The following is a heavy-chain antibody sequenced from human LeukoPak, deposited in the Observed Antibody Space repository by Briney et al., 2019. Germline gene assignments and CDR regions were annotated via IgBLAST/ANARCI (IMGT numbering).Heavy chain of an antibody. V-gene: IGHV3-33*01. Sequence: QSGGSLRLSCAASGFTFSSYGMHWVRQAPGKGLEWVAVIWYDGSNKYYADSVKGRFTISRDNSKNTLYLQMNSLRAEDTAVYYCAGLGDSSGYLDYWGQGTLVTVSS. J-gene: IGHJ4*02. CDR2: IWYDGSNK. CDR3: AGLGDSSGYLDY. D-gene: IGHD3-22*01. CDR1: GFTFSSYG.